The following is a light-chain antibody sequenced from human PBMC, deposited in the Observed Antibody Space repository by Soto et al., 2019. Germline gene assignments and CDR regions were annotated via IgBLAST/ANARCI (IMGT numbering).Light chain of an antibody. CDR3: CSYAGSYPYV. Sequence: QSVLTQPRSVSGSPGQSVTISCTGTSSDVGGYNYVSWYQHHPGRAPKLIIHHVSERPSGVPDRFSGSRSGNTASLTISGLQAEDEADYYCCSYAGSYPYVFGTGTKVTVL. V-gene: IGLV2-11*01. J-gene: IGLJ1*01. CDR2: HVS. CDR1: SSDVGGYNY.